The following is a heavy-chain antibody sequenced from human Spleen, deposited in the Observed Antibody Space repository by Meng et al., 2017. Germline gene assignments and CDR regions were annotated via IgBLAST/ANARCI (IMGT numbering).Heavy chain of an antibody. CDR2: IGHSGFT. V-gene: IGHV4-39*01. CDR1: GGSISTSGYY. CDR3: VRSSAWVRTGFDP. J-gene: IGHJ5*02. D-gene: IGHD3-22*01. Sequence: QPQLQGSGPGLVKPSEALSLTCSVSGGSISTSGYYWGWIRQPPGKGLEWIGSIGHSGFTYYTPSVKSRVTVSIDTSKSQFSLKLTSVTAADTAVYFCVRSSAWVRTGFDPWGQGTLVTVSS.